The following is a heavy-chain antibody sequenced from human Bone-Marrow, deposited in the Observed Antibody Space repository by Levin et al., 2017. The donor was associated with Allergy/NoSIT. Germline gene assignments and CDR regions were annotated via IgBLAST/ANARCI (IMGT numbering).Heavy chain of an antibody. J-gene: IGHJ5*02. CDR1: GFTFSSYS. CDR2: ISSSSSTI. CDR3: ARRLGDSSGYYYDWFDP. D-gene: IGHD3-22*01. V-gene: IGHV3-48*01. Sequence: GGSLRLSCAASGFTFSSYSMNWVRQAPGKGLEWVSYISSSSSTIYYADSVKGRFTISRDNAKNSLYLQMNSLRAEDTAVYYCARRLGDSSGYYYDWFDPWGQGTLVTVSS.